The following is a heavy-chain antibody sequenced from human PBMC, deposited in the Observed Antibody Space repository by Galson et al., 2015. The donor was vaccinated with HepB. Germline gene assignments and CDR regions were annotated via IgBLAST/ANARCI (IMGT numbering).Heavy chain of an antibody. J-gene: IGHJ3*02. V-gene: IGHV3-53*01. CDR2: IYSGGST. CDR3: ARGFLSSGWSDDAFDI. Sequence: SLRLSCAASGFTVSSNYMSWVRQAPGKGLEWVSVIYSGGSTYYADSVKGRFTISRDNSQNTLYLQMNSLRAEDTAVYYCARGFLSSGWSDDAFDIWGQGTMVTVSS. CDR1: GFTVSSNY. D-gene: IGHD6-19*01.